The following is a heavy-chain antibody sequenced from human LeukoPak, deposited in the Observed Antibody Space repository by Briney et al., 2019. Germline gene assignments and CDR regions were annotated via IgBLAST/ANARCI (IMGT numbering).Heavy chain of an antibody. Sequence: GGSLRLSCAASGFTFNTYSMSWVRQAPGKGLEWVSTISGSGGSTYYAGSVKGRFTISRDNSKNTLYLQMNSLRAEDTAVYYCAKARGEQNGGSNYWGQGTLVTVSS. CDR2: ISGSGGST. CDR3: AKARGEQNGGSNY. V-gene: IGHV3-23*01. D-gene: IGHD2-15*01. CDR1: GFTFNTYS. J-gene: IGHJ4*02.